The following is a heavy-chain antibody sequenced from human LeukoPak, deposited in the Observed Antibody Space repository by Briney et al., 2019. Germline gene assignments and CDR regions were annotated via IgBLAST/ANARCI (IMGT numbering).Heavy chain of an antibody. CDR3: ARAPAGVFDI. Sequence: PSETLSLTCIVSSGSVSSGIYYWSWIRQPPGKGLEWIGYIYYSGSTNYNPSLKRRVTISVDTSKNQFSLNLTSVTAADTAIYFCARAPAGVFDIWGQGTMVTVSS. V-gene: IGHV4-61*01. CDR1: SGSVSSGIYY. CDR2: IYYSGST. D-gene: IGHD2-8*01. J-gene: IGHJ3*02.